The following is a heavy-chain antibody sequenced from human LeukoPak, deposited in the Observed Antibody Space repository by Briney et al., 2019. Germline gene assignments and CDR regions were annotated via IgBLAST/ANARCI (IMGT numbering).Heavy chain of an antibody. J-gene: IGHJ3*02. CDR3: ARVKNYYDSSGYDAFDI. CDR2: INPSGGST. V-gene: IGHV1-46*01. D-gene: IGHD3-22*01. Sequence: ASVKVSCKASGYTFTSYYMHWVRQAPGQGLEWMGIINPSGGSTSYAQKFQGRVTMTRDTSTSTVYMELSSLRSEDTAVYYCARVKNYYDSSGYDAFDIWGQGTMVTVSS. CDR1: GYTFTSYY.